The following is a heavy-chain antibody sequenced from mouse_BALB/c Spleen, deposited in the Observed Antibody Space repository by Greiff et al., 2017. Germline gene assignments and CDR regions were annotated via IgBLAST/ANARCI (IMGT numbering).Heavy chain of an antibody. CDR3: ARGSPYLGAMDY. CDR2: INPGSGGT. D-gene: IGHD5-1*01. Sequence: QVQLKQSGAELVRPGTSVKVSCKASGYAFTNYLIEWVKQRPGQGLEWIGVINPGSGGTNYNEKFKGKATLTADKSSSTAYMQLSSLTSDDSAVYFCARGSPYLGAMDYWGQGTSVTVSS. V-gene: IGHV1-54*01. CDR1: GYAFTNYL. J-gene: IGHJ4*01.